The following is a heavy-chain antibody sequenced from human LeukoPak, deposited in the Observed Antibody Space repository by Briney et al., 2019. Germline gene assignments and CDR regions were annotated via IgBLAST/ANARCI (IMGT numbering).Heavy chain of an antibody. J-gene: IGHJ5*02. D-gene: IGHD4-17*01. Sequence: SETLSLTCNVSGGSISSGRYYWSWVRQPPGKGLEWIGSISYSGSTNYNPSLKSRVTISADTSKNQFSLKLRSVTAADTAVYYCARGGDYDALRFDPWGQGTLVTVSS. CDR2: ISYSGST. V-gene: IGHV4-61*01. CDR3: ARGGDYDALRFDP. CDR1: GGSISSGRYY.